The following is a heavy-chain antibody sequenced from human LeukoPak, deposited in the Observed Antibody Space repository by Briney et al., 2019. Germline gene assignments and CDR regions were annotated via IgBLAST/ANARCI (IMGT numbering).Heavy chain of an antibody. CDR3: ARGGYSYGFTRWPGSFDY. Sequence: SETLSLTCAVYGGSFSGYYWSWIRQPPGKGLEWIGGINHSGSTNYNPSLKSRVTISVDTSKNQFSLKLSSVTAADTAVYYCARGGYSYGFTRWPGSFDYWGQGTLVTVSS. D-gene: IGHD5-18*01. CDR2: INHSGST. CDR1: GGSFSGYY. V-gene: IGHV4-34*01. J-gene: IGHJ4*02.